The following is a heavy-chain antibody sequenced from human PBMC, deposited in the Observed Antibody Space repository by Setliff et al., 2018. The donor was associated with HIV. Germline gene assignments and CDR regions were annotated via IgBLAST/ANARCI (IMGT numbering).Heavy chain of an antibody. J-gene: IGHJ5*02. CDR2: LNDSGST. D-gene: IGHD6-6*01. CDR1: GGSFSGYF. V-gene: IGHV4-34*01. CDR3: ARGTKLVWGRWFDP. Sequence: SETLSLTCAVYGGSFSGYFWSWIRQSPRKRLEWVGELNDSGSTNYNPSLKSRVTISIDTSKNQFSLRLSSVTAADTAVYYCARGTKLVWGRWFDPWGQGTLVTVSS.